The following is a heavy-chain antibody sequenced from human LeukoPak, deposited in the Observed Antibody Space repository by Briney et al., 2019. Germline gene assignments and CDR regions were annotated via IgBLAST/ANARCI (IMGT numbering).Heavy chain of an antibody. Sequence: SETLSLTCAVSGGSISSSNWWSWVRQPPGKGLEWIGEIYHSGSTNYNPSLKSRVTISVDKPKNQFSLKLSSVTAADTAAYYCARLAVAGNRPFDYWGQGTLVTVSS. D-gene: IGHD6-19*01. CDR2: IYHSGST. J-gene: IGHJ4*02. V-gene: IGHV4-4*02. CDR3: ARLAVAGNRPFDY. CDR1: GGSISSSNW.